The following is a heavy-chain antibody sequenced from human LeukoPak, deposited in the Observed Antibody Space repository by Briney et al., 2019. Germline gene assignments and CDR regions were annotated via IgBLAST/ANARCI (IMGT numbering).Heavy chain of an antibody. Sequence: SETLSLTCSVSGASISGGSNYWGWIRQPPGKTLEWIGSIYSSGSTYYNPSLKSRVIIIIDTPKNHFSLTLSSVTAADTAVYYCARGHDFWSGYYMVSWRPNWFDPWGQGTLVTVSS. J-gene: IGHJ5*02. CDR3: ARGHDFWSGYYMVSWRPNWFDP. CDR2: IYSSGST. D-gene: IGHD3-3*01. V-gene: IGHV4-39*07. CDR1: GASISGGSNY.